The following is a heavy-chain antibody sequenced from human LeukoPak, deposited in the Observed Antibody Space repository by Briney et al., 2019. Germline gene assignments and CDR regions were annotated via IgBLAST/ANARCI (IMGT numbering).Heavy chain of an antibody. J-gene: IGHJ4*02. CDR1: GFAVNSNYY. Sequence: PSETLSLTCSVFGFAVNSNYYWIWIRQSPGKGLEWIGSIYYSGSTYYNPSLKSRVTISVDTSKNQFSLKLSSVTAADTAVYYCATFSYSSSSEDWGQGTLVTVSS. V-gene: IGHV4-38-2*01. CDR2: IYYSGST. D-gene: IGHD6-6*01. CDR3: ATFSYSSSSED.